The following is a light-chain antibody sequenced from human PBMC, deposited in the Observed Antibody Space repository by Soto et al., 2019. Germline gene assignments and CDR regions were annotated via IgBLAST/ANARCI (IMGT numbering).Light chain of an antibody. V-gene: IGLV2-14*01. CDR3: SSYTSSSSLV. CDR2: EVN. CDR1: SSDVGGYNY. Sequence: QSALTQPASVSGSPGQSITISCTGTSSDVGGYNYVSWYQQHPGKAPKLMIYEVNNRPSGVSNRFSGSKSGNTASLTISGLQAEDEANYYCSSYTSSSSLVFGGGTMLTVL. J-gene: IGLJ3*02.